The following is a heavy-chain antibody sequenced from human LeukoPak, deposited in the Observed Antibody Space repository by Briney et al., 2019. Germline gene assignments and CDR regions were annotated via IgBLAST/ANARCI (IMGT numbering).Heavy chain of an antibody. J-gene: IGHJ6*02. Sequence: ASLTLSCTVSGDTLTELSMHWVRQAPGKGLEWMGGFDLEDGETIYAQKFQGRVTMTEDTSTNTAYMELRSLRSEDTAVYYCTTIPASFIASYDGMDVWGQGTTVTVSS. CDR1: GDTLTELS. V-gene: IGHV1-24*01. CDR2: FDLEDGET. D-gene: IGHD2-21*01. CDR3: TTIPASFIASYDGMDV.